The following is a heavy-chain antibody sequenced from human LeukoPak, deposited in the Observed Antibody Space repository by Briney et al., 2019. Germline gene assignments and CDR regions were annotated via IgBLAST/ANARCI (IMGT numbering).Heavy chain of an antibody. CDR2: INPNSGNT. CDR3: ARGFNYDSSGYDDY. V-gene: IGHV1-8*03. CDR1: GYTFTGYY. J-gene: IGHJ4*02. D-gene: IGHD3-22*01. Sequence: ASVKVSCKASGYTFTGYYMHWVRQAPGQGLEWMGWINPNSGNTGYAQKFQGRVTITRNTSISTAYMELSSLRSEDTAVYYCARGFNYDSSGYDDYWGQGTLVTVSS.